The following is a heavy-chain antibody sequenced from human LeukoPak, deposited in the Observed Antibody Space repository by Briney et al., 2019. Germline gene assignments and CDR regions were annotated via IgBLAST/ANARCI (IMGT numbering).Heavy chain of an antibody. CDR2: INPSGGST. D-gene: IGHD4-23*01. V-gene: IGHV1-46*01. CDR1: GYTFTNYY. Sequence: ASVKVSCKASGYTFTNYYMHWVRQAPGQGLEWMGLINPSGGSTSYTEKFQGRVIMTRDMSTTTDYMELSSLRSEDTAVYYCARDNSIGGRGWWFDPWGQGTLVTVSS. CDR3: ARDNSIGGRGWWFDP. J-gene: IGHJ5*02.